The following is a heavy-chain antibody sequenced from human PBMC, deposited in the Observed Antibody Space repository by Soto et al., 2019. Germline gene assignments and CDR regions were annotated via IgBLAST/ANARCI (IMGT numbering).Heavy chain of an antibody. CDR1: GYTFTSYG. Sequence: QVQLVQSGAEVKKPGASVKVSCKASGYTFTSYGISWVRQAPGQGLEWMGWISAYNGNTNYAQKLRGRVTMTTDPSTSTAYMELRSLRFDDTAVYYCARGASQYSSGWLFDYWGQGTLVTVSS. J-gene: IGHJ4*02. V-gene: IGHV1-18*01. CDR3: ARGASQYSSGWLFDY. CDR2: ISAYNGNT. D-gene: IGHD6-19*01.